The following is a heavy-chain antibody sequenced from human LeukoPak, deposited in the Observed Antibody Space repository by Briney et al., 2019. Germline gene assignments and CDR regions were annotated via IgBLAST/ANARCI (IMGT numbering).Heavy chain of an antibody. CDR2: IRYDGSDS. CDR3: ALIGVVIPSDTYDV. J-gene: IGHJ3*01. Sequence: GGSLRLSCSAFGFTFGDYAFHWVRQAPGKGLEWLAFIRYDGSDSYYADSVKGRFTISRDNSKKTLYLQMDSLRTEDTAFYYCALIGVVIPSDTYDVWGQGTLVTVSS. D-gene: IGHD2-21*01. V-gene: IGHV3-30*02. CDR1: GFTFGDYA.